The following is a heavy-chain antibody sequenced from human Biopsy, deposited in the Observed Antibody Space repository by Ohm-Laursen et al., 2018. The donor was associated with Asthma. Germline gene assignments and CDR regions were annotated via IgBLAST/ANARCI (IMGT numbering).Heavy chain of an antibody. D-gene: IGHD3-10*01. CDR2: ISWNSGTI. CDR3: ARDMGAGPNQPPSGSGSSHLYGMDV. Sequence: SLRLSCAASGFSFDDYAMFWVRQAPGKGLEWVSGISWNSGTIGYADSVKGRFTISRDNAKNSLYMQMNSLGPEDTAVYYCARDMGAGPNQPPSGSGSSHLYGMDVWGQGTTVTVSS. V-gene: IGHV3-9*01. CDR1: GFSFDDYA. J-gene: IGHJ6*02.